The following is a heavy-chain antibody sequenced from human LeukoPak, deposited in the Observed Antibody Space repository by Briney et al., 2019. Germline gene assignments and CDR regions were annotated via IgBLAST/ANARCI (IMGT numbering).Heavy chain of an antibody. CDR3: AKALGQSGSYDYFDY. Sequence: PGGSLRLSCTTSGFTFSSYALSWVRQAPGKGLEWVSAISGSGGSTYYADSVKGRFTTSRDNSKNTLYLQMNSLRAEDTAVYYCAKALGQSGSYDYFDYWGQGTLVTVSS. J-gene: IGHJ4*02. CDR2: ISGSGGST. D-gene: IGHD1-26*01. CDR1: GFTFSSYA. V-gene: IGHV3-23*01.